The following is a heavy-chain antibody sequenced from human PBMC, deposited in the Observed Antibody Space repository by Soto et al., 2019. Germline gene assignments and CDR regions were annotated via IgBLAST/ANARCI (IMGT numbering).Heavy chain of an antibody. CDR2: IYYSGST. D-gene: IGHD5-12*01. V-gene: IGHV4-59*01. CDR3: ARIYSGYDLPYYYYGMDV. Sequence: SETLSLTCTVSGGPISSYYWSWIRQPPGKGLEWIGYIYYSGSTNYNPSLKSRVTISVDTSKNQFSLKLSSVTAADTAVYYCARIYSGYDLPYYYYGMDVWGQGTTVTVSS. CDR1: GGPISSYY. J-gene: IGHJ6*02.